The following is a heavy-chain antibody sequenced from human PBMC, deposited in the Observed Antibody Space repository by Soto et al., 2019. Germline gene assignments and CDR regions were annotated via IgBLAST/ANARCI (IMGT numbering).Heavy chain of an antibody. Sequence: GPLRLSGAAPVFSFSRYGIHWVRQAPGKGLEWVAVISYDESTTFYADSVKGRFTISRDNSKNTLFLQMNSLRPEDTAVYYCSKAMIGSYDSDAFDVWGQGTMVTVSS. D-gene: IGHD3-22*01. CDR2: ISYDESTT. CDR1: VFSFSRYG. CDR3: SKAMIGSYDSDAFDV. J-gene: IGHJ3*01. V-gene: IGHV3-30*18.